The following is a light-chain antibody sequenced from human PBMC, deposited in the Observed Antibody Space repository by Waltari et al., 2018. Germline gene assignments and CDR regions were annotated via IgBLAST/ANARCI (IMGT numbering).Light chain of an antibody. Sequence: QPVLTQSSSASASLGSWVNLTCTLSSGHRTYIVAWHQQQPGKAPRFLMKLERRGTYSWGGVVPDRFSGSSSGTDRYLTISDLQSEDEADYYCETWDTHTRVFGGGTKLTVL. CDR1: SGHRTYI. J-gene: IGLJ3*02. CDR3: ETWDTHTRV. V-gene: IGLV4-60*03. CDR2: LERRGTY.